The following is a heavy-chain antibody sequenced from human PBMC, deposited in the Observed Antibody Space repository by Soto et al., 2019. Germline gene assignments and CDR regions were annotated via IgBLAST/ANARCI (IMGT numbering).Heavy chain of an antibody. CDR2: ILYSGTT. J-gene: IGHJ4*02. CDR1: GGSISSGDYY. D-gene: IGHD2-8*01. V-gene: IGHV4-30-4*01. Sequence: QVQLQESGPGLVKPSQTLSLTCTVSGGSISSGDYYWSWIRQPPGKGLEWIGYILYSGTTNYNPSLESRLTISVDTSKNQCSLKLTSVTAADTAVYYCARNGARDYWGRGTLVTVSS. CDR3: ARNGARDY.